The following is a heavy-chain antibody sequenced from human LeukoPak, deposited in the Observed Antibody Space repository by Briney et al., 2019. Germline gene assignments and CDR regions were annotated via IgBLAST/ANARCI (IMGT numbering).Heavy chain of an antibody. V-gene: IGHV1-2*02. J-gene: IGHJ4*02. D-gene: IGHD3-10*01. Sequence: ASVKVSCKASGYAFTGYYMHWVRQAPGQGLEWMGWINPNSGGTNYVQKFQGRVTMTRDTSISTAYMELSRLRSDDTAVYYCASQPYYYGSGSTFDYWGQGTLVTVSS. CDR3: ASQPYYYGSGSTFDY. CDR2: INPNSGGT. CDR1: GYAFTGYY.